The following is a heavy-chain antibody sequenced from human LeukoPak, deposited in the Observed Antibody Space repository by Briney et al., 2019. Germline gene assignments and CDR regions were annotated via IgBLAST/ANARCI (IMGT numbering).Heavy chain of an antibody. CDR3: ASPSVGYDFWSGGNYYYYMDV. D-gene: IGHD3-3*01. CDR2: ISSHYGNT. CDR1: GYTFTSYG. Sequence: ASVKVSCKASGYTFTSYGISWVRQAPGQGLEWMGWISSHYGNTNYAQKLQGRVTMTTDTSTSTAYMELRSLRSEDTAVYYCASPSVGYDFWSGGNYYYYMDVWAKGPRSPSP. V-gene: IGHV1-18*01. J-gene: IGHJ6*03.